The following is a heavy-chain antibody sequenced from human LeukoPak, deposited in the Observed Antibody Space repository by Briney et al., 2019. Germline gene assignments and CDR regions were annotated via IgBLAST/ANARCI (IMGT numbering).Heavy chain of an antibody. D-gene: IGHD5-24*01. J-gene: IGHJ3*02. Sequence: SVKVSCKASGGTFSSYAISWVRQAPGQGLEWMGRIIPILGIANYAQKFQGRVTITADKSTSTAYMELSSLRSEDTAVYYCARSAGKVATIRERAFDIWGQGTMVTVSS. CDR1: GGTFSSYA. CDR2: IIPILGIA. CDR3: ARSAGKVATIRERAFDI. V-gene: IGHV1-69*04.